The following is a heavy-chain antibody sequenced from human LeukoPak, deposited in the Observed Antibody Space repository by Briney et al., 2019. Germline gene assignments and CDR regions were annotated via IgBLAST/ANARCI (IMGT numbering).Heavy chain of an antibody. J-gene: IGHJ4*02. CDR1: GFTFSSYW. CDR2: IKQDGSEK. V-gene: IGHV3-7*01. Sequence: GGSLRLSCAASGFTFSSYWMSWVRQAPGKGLEWVANIKQDGSEKYYVDSVKGRFTISRDNAKNSLYLQMNSLRAEDTAVYYCARDVLRYFDWFLDYWGQGTLVTVSS. D-gene: IGHD3-9*01. CDR3: ARDVLRYFDWFLDY.